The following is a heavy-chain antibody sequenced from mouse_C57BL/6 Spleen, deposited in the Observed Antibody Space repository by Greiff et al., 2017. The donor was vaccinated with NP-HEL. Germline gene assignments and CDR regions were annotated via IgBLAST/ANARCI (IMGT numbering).Heavy chain of an antibody. CDR3: ARHEAPYGTPFAY. Sequence: VQLQQSGAELVKPGASVKLSCKASGYTFTEYTIHWVKQRPGQGLEWIGWFYPGSGSIKYHEKFKDQATLSADKSSSTVYMELSRLTSEDSAVCFCARHEAPYGTPFAYWGQGTLVTVSA. CDR1: GYTFTEYT. CDR2: FYPGSGSI. D-gene: IGHD1-1*01. J-gene: IGHJ3*01. V-gene: IGHV1-62-2*01.